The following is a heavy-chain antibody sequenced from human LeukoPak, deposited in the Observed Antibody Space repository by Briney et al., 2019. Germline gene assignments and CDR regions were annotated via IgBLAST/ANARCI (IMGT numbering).Heavy chain of an antibody. Sequence: ASVKVSCKVSGYSLSELSTHWVRQAPGQGLEWMRGFDPGDDETIYAQWFQGRVTMTEDTSTDTAYLELSSLRSEDTAVYFCATEKDLLLDSWGQGTPVTVSS. CDR3: ATEKDLLLDS. V-gene: IGHV1-24*01. CDR1: GYSLSELS. J-gene: IGHJ5*01. CDR2: FDPGDDET. D-gene: IGHD1-26*01.